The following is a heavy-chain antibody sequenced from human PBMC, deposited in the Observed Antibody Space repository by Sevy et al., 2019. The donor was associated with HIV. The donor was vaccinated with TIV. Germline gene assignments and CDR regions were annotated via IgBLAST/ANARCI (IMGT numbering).Heavy chain of an antibody. J-gene: IGHJ5*02. D-gene: IGHD3-3*01. CDR3: VKTFAIFGVLMSPDFDP. CDR1: GFTFSSYW. V-gene: IGHV3-7*01. CDR2: IKQDGSEK. Sequence: GGSLRLSCAASGFTFSSYWMSWVRQAPGKGLEWVANIKQDGSEKYYVDSVKGRFTISRDNAKNSLYLQMNSLRAEDTAVYYCVKTFAIFGVLMSPDFDPWGQGTLVTVSS.